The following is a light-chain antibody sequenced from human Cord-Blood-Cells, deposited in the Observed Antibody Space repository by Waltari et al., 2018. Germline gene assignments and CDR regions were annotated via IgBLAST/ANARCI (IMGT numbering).Light chain of an antibody. CDR1: SSNLGAVYD. CDR3: QSYDSSLSVWV. CDR2: GNS. V-gene: IGLV1-40*01. Sequence: QSVLTQPPSVSGAPGQRVSISCTGSSSNLGAVYDVHWYQQLPGTAPKLLIYGNSNRPSGVPDRFSGSKSGTSASLAITGLQAEDEADYYCQSYDSSLSVWVFGGGTKLTVL. J-gene: IGLJ3*02.